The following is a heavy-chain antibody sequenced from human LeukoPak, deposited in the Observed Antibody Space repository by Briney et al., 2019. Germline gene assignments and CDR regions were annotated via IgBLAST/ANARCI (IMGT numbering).Heavy chain of an antibody. CDR1: GFTFSEHY. D-gene: IGHD4-17*01. CDR3: ARGSPTVTPVFDS. V-gene: IGHV3-72*01. CDR2: IRTKGNRYTT. J-gene: IGHJ4*02. Sequence: PGGSLRLSCAASGFTFSEHYMDWVRQAPGKGLEWVGRIRTKGNRYTTEYAASVKGRFTISRDDSKNSVFLQMNSLKTEDTAVYYCARGSPTVTPVFDSWGQGTLVTVSS.